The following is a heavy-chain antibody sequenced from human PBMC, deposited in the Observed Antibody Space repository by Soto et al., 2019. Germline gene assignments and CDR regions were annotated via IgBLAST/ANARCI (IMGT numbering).Heavy chain of an antibody. CDR3: AKDFFFSGDGLPEDLFAC. CDR1: GFTFSSYA. D-gene: IGHD2-2*01. J-gene: IGHJ4*01. CDR2: ISGSGGST. V-gene: IGHV3-23*01. Sequence: PGGSLRLSCAASGFTFSSYAMSWVRQAPGKGLEWVSAISGSGGSTYYADSVKGRFTISRDNSQNTLYLQMNSLRAEDTAVYYFAKDFFFSGDGLPEDLFACCARGTL.